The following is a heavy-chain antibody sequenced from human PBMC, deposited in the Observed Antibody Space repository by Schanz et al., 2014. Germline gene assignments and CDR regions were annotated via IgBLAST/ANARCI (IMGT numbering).Heavy chain of an antibody. CDR2: ISDSGTYT. CDR1: GFVFGDYY. Sequence: QVQVVQSGGGLVKPGGSLRLSCAASGFVFGDYYMTWIRQAPGKGLEWLSYISDSGTYTNYADSVKGRFTISRDNAKSSLYLQMNSLRVEDTAVYYWAASSGWHPSTGYRGQGTLVTVSS. J-gene: IGHJ4*02. D-gene: IGHD6-19*01. V-gene: IGHV3-11*05. CDR3: AASSGWHPSTGY.